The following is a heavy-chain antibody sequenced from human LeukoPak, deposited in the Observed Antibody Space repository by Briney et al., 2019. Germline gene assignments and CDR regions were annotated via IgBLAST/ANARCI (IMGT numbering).Heavy chain of an antibody. D-gene: IGHD2/OR15-2a*01. V-gene: IGHV3-21*01. CDR2: ISSSSSYI. CDR3: AKGQASGPIDVYY. CDR1: GFTFSSYS. J-gene: IGHJ4*02. Sequence: PGGSLRLSCAASGFTFSSYSMNWVRQAPGKGLEWVSSISSSSSYIYYADSVKGRFTISRDNAKNSLYLQMNSLRAEDTAVYYCAKGQASGPIDVYYWGQGTLVTVSS.